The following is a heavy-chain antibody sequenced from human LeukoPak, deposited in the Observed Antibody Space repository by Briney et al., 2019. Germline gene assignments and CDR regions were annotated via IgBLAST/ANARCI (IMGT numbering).Heavy chain of an antibody. CDR1: GGSISSYY. V-gene: IGHV4-4*07. D-gene: IGHD1-7*01. J-gene: IGHJ5*02. CDR3: ARDRISGTTRTGFDP. CDR2: IYTSGST. Sequence: SETLSLTCTVSGGSISSYYWSWIRQPAGKGLEWIGRIYTSGSTNYNPSLKSRDTMSVDTSQNQFSLKLSSVTAADTAVYYCARDRISGTTRTGFDPWGQGTLVTVSS.